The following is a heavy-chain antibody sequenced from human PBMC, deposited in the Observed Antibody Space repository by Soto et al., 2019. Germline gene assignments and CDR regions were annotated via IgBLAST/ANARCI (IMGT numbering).Heavy chain of an antibody. CDR3: AKRSDVNIAARKWYYFES. Sequence: GGSLRLSCAASGFTFNLYAMSWVRQAPEKGLEWVSTIIHNGGTTFYADSVKGRFSISRDNSKNTLYLQMNSLRAEDTAVYYCAKRSDVNIAARKWYYFESWGQGTLVTVSS. CDR2: IIHNGGTT. CDR1: GFTFNLYA. V-gene: IGHV3-23*01. D-gene: IGHD6-6*01. J-gene: IGHJ4*02.